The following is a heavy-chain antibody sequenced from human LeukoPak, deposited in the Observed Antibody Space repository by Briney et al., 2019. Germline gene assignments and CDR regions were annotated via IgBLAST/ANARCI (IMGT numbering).Heavy chain of an antibody. Sequence: GGSLRLSCAASGFTFSSYGMHWVRQAPGKGLEWVAVIWYDGSNKYYADSVKGRFTLSRDNSKNTLYLQMNSLRAEDTAVYYCANGYCSGGSCYSNPFDYWGQGTLVTVSS. CDR3: ANGYCSGGSCYSNPFDY. CDR1: GFTFSSYG. V-gene: IGHV3-33*06. CDR2: IWYDGSNK. J-gene: IGHJ4*02. D-gene: IGHD2-15*01.